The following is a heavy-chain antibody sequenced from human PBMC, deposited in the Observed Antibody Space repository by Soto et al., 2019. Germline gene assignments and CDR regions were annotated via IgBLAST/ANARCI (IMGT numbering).Heavy chain of an antibody. D-gene: IGHD3-22*01. V-gene: IGHV3-23*01. CDR1: GFTFSSYA. Sequence: PGGSLRLSCAASGFTFSSYAMSWVRQAPGKGLEWVSAISGSGGSTYYADSVKGRFTISRDNSKNTLYLQMNSLRAEDTAVYYCANHHAASYYYDSSGYHQGDAFDIWGQGTIATVSS. J-gene: IGHJ3*02. CDR3: ANHHAASYYYDSSGYHQGDAFDI. CDR2: ISGSGGST.